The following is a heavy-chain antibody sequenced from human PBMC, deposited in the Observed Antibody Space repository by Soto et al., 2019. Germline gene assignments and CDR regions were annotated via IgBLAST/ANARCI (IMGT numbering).Heavy chain of an antibody. Sequence: PSETLSLTCTVAGGTISNYYWSWIRQPTGKGLEWIGYIYYSGSTNYNPSLKSRVTISVDTSKNQFSLKLSSVTAADTAVYYCASLPYYGSGSYSAPFDYWGQGTLVTVSS. CDR2: IYYSGST. CDR1: GGTISNYY. V-gene: IGHV4-59*08. D-gene: IGHD3-10*01. CDR3: ASLPYYGSGSYSAPFDY. J-gene: IGHJ4*02.